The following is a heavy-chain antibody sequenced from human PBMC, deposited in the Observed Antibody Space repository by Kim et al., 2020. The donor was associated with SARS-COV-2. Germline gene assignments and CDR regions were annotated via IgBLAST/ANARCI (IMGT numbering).Heavy chain of an antibody. Sequence: PALKSRVTISVDTAKSQISLKLSSVTAADTAVYYCARVLGYSGSYFAYWGQGTLVTVSS. D-gene: IGHD1-26*01. J-gene: IGHJ4*02. V-gene: IGHV4-34*01. CDR3: ARVLGYSGSYFAY.